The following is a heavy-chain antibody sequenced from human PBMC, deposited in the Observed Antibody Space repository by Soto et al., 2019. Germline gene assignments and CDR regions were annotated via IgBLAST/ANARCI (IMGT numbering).Heavy chain of an antibody. CDR1: GGTFSSYA. J-gene: IGHJ3*02. D-gene: IGHD2-8*01. CDR3: ARYRTNGVCYRGHAFDI. V-gene: IGHV1-69*13. CDR2: IIPIFGTA. Sequence: SVKVSCKASGGTFSSYAISWVRQAPGQGLEWMGGIIPIFGTANYAQKFQGRVTITADESTSTAYMELSSLRSEDTAVYYCARYRTNGVCYRGHAFDIWGQGTMVTVSS.